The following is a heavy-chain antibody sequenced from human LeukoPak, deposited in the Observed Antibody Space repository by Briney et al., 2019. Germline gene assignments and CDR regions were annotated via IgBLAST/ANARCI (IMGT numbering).Heavy chain of an antibody. D-gene: IGHD3-10*01. Sequence: GGSLRLSCAASGFTFSSYAMHWVRQAPGKGLEYVSAISSNGGSTYYANSVKGRFTISRDNSKNTLYLEVISLTAEDTAVYYCAKDDAWLRFGEWSQGTLVTVSS. CDR3: AKDDAWLRFGE. CDR1: GFTFSSYA. V-gene: IGHV3-64*01. CDR2: ISSNGGST. J-gene: IGHJ4*02.